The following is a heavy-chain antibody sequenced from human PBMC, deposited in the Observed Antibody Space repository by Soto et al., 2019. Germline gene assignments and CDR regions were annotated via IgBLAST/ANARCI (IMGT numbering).Heavy chain of an antibody. CDR1: GGIFSRHA. V-gene: IGHV1-69*01. CDR2: IVPKLGTV. Sequence: QVQRMQSGAEVKKTGSSVKVSCKISGGIFSRHATDWVRQAPGQGLEWMGGIVPKLGTVIYAQNFQARVTISADELTNTSYLDLSGLTFEGTAVYYCARPRTYYYESDGYYGRQFDDWGHGTLVTVSS. D-gene: IGHD3-22*01. J-gene: IGHJ5*01. CDR3: ARPRTYYYESDGYYGRQFDD.